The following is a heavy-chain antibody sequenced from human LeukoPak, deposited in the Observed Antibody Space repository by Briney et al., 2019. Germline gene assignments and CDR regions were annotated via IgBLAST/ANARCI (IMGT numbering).Heavy chain of an antibody. V-gene: IGHV1-2*02. CDR2: INPNSGGT. Sequence: ASVKVSCKASGYTFTGYYMHWVRQAPGQGLEWMGWINPNSGGTNYAQKFQGRVTMTRDTSISTAYMELSRLRSDDTAVYYCATHCSSTSCYTGHWGQGTLATVSS. J-gene: IGHJ4*02. CDR1: GYTFTGYY. CDR3: ATHCSSTSCYTGH. D-gene: IGHD2-2*02.